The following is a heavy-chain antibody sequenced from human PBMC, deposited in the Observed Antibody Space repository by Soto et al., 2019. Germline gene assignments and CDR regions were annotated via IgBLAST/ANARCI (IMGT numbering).Heavy chain of an antibody. D-gene: IGHD4-4*01. CDR3: ATQYPRSTGQFDP. V-gene: IGHV1-69*13. Sequence: SVKVSCKASGGTFSSYAISWVRQAPGQGLEWMGGIIPIFGTANYAQKFQGRVTITADESTSTAYMELSSLRSEDAAVYYCATQYPRSTGQFDPWGQGTLVTVS. CDR1: GGTFSSYA. CDR2: IIPIFGTA. J-gene: IGHJ5*02.